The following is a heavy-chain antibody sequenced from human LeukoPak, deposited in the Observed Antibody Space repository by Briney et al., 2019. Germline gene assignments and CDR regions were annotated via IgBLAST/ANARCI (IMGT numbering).Heavy chain of an antibody. CDR3: ARTRGYSSSPNNWFDP. Sequence: PSETLSLTCAVYGGSFSGYYWSWIRQPPGKGLEWIGEINHSGSTNYNPSPKSRVTISVDTSKNQFSLKLSSVTAADTAVYYCARTRGYSSSPNNWFDPWGQGTLVTVSS. J-gene: IGHJ5*02. D-gene: IGHD6-6*01. CDR1: GGSFSGYY. CDR2: INHSGST. V-gene: IGHV4-34*01.